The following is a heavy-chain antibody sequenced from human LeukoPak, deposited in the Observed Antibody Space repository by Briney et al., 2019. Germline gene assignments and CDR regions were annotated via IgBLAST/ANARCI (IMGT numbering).Heavy chain of an antibody. V-gene: IGHV4-30-4*08. CDR2: IYYSGST. D-gene: IGHD3-10*01. CDR3: AYGSGSNWFDP. Sequence: SQTLSLTCTVSGGSISSGDYYWSWIRQPPGKGPEWIGYIYYSGSTYYNPSLKSRVTISVDTSKNQFSLKLSSVTAADTAVYYCAYGSGSNWFDPWGQGTLVTVSS. CDR1: GGSISSGDYY. J-gene: IGHJ5*02.